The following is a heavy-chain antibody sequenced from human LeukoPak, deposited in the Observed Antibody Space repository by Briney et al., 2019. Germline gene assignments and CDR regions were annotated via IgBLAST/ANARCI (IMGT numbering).Heavy chain of an antibody. J-gene: IGHJ4*02. D-gene: IGHD3-3*01. CDR2: IYHSGTT. CDR3: ARVGVLGDWSGYYRSLTPEY. Sequence: SETLSLTCTVSGYSISSGYYWGWIRQPPGKGLQWIGCIYHSGTTYYNTSLKSRVSISVDTSKNQFSLNLSSVTAADTAVYYCARVGVLGDWSGYYRSLTPEYWGQGTPVTVSS. CDR1: GYSISSGYY. V-gene: IGHV4-38-2*02.